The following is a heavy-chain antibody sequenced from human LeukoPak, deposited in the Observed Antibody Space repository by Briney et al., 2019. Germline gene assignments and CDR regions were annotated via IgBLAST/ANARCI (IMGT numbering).Heavy chain of an antibody. D-gene: IGHD5-18*01. CDR2: INHSGST. CDR3: ARLVRIQLWREENYYYMDV. V-gene: IGHV4-34*01. J-gene: IGHJ6*03. CDR1: GGSFSGYY. Sequence: SETLSLTCAVYGGSFSGYYWSWIRQPPGKGLEWIGEINHSGSTNYNPSLKSRVTISVDTSKNQFSLKLSSVTAADTAVYYCARLVRIQLWREENYYYMDVWGKGTTVTVSS.